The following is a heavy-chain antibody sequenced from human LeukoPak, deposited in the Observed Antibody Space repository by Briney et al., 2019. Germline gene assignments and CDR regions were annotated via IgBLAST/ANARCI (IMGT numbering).Heavy chain of an antibody. CDR3: ARLGYCSGGTCYSVPFDY. D-gene: IGHD2-15*01. CDR1: GGPFSGYY. J-gene: IGHJ4*02. Sequence: SETLSLTCAVYGGPFSGYYWSWIRQPPGKGLEWIGEINHSGNTNYNPSLKSRVTISVDTSKNQFSLKLSSATVADTAVYYCARLGYCSGGTCYSVPFDYWGQGTLVTVSS. CDR2: INHSGNT. V-gene: IGHV4-34*01.